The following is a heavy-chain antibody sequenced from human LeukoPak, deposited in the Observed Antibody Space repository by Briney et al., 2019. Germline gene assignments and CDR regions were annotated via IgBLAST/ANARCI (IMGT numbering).Heavy chain of an antibody. V-gene: IGHV4-59*08. Sequence: PSETLSLTCTVSGGSISSYYWSWIRQPPGKGLEWIGHIYYSGSTNYNPSLKSRVTISVDTSKNQFSLKLSSVTAADTAVYYCARLLTTSWFDPWGQGTLVTVSS. D-gene: IGHD4-4*01. J-gene: IGHJ5*02. CDR1: GGSISSYY. CDR3: ARLLTTSWFDP. CDR2: IYYSGST.